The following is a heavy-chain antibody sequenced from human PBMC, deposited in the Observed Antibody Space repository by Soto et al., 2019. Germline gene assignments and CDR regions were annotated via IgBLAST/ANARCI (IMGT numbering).Heavy chain of an antibody. Sequence: EVQLVESGGGLVQPGGSLRLSCAASGFTFSSYWMSWVRQAPGKGLEWVANIKQDGSEKYYVDSVKGRFTISRDNAKNSLYLQMNSLRAEDTAVYYCARVGYSYGYPSAYFDYWGQGTLVTVSS. V-gene: IGHV3-7*03. CDR1: GFTFSSYW. CDR2: IKQDGSEK. J-gene: IGHJ4*02. CDR3: ARVGYSYGYPSAYFDY. D-gene: IGHD5-18*01.